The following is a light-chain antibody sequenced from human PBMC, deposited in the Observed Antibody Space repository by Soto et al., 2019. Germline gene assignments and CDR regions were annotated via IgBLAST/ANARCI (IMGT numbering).Light chain of an antibody. CDR2: EVS. CDR1: SSDVGSYNL. V-gene: IGLV2-23*02. CDR3: CSYASSSTYV. Sequence: QSALTQPASVSGSPGQSITISCTGTSSDVGSYNLVSWYQQHPGKAPKLMIYEVSKRPSGVSNRFSGSKSGNTASLTISGXXAEDEADYYCCSYASSSTYVFGTGTKLTVL. J-gene: IGLJ1*01.